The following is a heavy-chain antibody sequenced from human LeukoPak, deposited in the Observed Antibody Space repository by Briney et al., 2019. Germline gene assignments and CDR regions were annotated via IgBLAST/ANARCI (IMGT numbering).Heavy chain of an antibody. CDR1: GFRFDDFA. V-gene: IGHV3-43*02. J-gene: IGHJ3*02. CDR2: VSADGAKR. CDR3: AKEIDTLGTNAFDI. Sequence: PGGSLRLSCAASGFRFDDFAMHWVRQSPREVLEWVSLVSADGAKRYYAESVRGRFTISRDNSKNSLYLQMNTLRSEDTAFYYCAKEIDTLGTNAFDIWGHGTLVTVSS. D-gene: IGHD2-15*01.